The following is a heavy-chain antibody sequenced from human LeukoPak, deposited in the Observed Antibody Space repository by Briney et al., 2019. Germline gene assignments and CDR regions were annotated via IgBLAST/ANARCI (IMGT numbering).Heavy chain of an antibody. J-gene: IGHJ6*02. Sequence: ASVKVSCKASGYTFTSYYMHWVRQAPGQGLEWMGIINPSGGSTSYAQKFQGRVTMTRDTSTSTVYMELSSLRSEDTAVYYCARGVGTGGSTSRITMVRGVPLGYYGMDVWGQGTTVTVSS. D-gene: IGHD3-10*01. CDR3: ARGVGTGGSTSRITMVRGVPLGYYGMDV. CDR2: INPSGGST. V-gene: IGHV1-46*01. CDR1: GYTFTSYY.